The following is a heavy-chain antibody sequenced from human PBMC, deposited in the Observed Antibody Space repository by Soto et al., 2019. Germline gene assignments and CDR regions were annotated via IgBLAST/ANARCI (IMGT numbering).Heavy chain of an antibody. CDR1: GYTFTSYY. V-gene: IGHV1-46*01. J-gene: IGHJ6*02. Sequence: GASVKVSCKASGYTFTSYYMHWVRQAPGQGLEWMGIINPSGGSTSYAQKFQGRVTMTRDTSTSTAYMELSSLRSEDTAVYYCARARKPYYYGMDVWGQGTTVTVSS. CDR3: ARARKPYYYGMDV. CDR2: INPSGGST.